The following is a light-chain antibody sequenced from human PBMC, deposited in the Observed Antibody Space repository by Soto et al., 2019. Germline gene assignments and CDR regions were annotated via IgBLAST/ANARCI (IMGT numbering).Light chain of an antibody. CDR1: QSIRND. CDR3: QQYNSYPDA. V-gene: IGKV1-6*01. CDR2: AAS. J-gene: IGKJ4*02. Sequence: AIQMSQSPAALSASVRDRVTITCRASQSIRNDLGWYQQKPGKAPKLLIYAASSLQSGVPSRFSGSGSGTEFTLTISSLQPDDFATYYCQQYNSYPDAFGGGTKVDIK.